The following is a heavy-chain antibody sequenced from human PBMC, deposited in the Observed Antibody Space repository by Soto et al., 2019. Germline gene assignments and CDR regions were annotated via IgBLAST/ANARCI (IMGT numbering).Heavy chain of an antibody. V-gene: IGHV1-8*02. J-gene: IGHJ3*02. CDR3: ASLMLGKVVREI. CDR2: INPNSGTT. Sequence: ASVKVSCKASGYTFTSYGISWVRQAPGQGLEWMGWINPNSGTTGYAQKFQGRVTMTRNTSISTAYMELSSLRSEDTAVYYCASLMLGKVVREIWGQRTMVTVSS. CDR1: GYTFTSYG. D-gene: IGHD3-10*01.